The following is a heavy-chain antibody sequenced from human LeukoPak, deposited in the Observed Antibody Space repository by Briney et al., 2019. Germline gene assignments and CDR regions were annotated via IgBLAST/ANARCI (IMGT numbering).Heavy chain of an antibody. J-gene: IGHJ4*02. CDR1: GGSFSGYY. CDR3: AKNRESYWVPELDY. V-gene: IGHV4-34*01. CDR2: INHSGST. Sequence: SETLSLTCAVYGGSFSGYYWSWIRQPPGKGLEWIGEINHSGSTNYNPSLKSRVTISVDTSKNQFSLKLSSVTAAGTAVYYCAKNRESYWVPELDYWGQGTLVTVSS. D-gene: IGHD1-26*01.